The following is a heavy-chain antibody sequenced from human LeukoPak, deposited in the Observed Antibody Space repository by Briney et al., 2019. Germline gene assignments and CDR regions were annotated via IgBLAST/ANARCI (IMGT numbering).Heavy chain of an antibody. CDR3: AGHHPRNTVDF. J-gene: IGHJ4*02. V-gene: IGHV4-59*08. CDR2: ISDIGSI. Sequence: SEALSLTCTVSGGSISSYYWSWIRQPPGKGLEWIAYISDIGSINYNPSLKSRVTISLDTSKNQFSLKLSSVTAAGTAVYYCAGHHPRNTVDFWGQGTLVTVSS. D-gene: IGHD2-8*02. CDR1: GGSISSYY.